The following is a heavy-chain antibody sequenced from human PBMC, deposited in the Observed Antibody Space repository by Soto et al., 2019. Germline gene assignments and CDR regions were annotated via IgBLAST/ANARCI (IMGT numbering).Heavy chain of an antibody. CDR1: GGSFSGYY. CDR3: ARATMVDDY. Sequence: QVQLQQWGAGLLKPSETLSLTCAVYGGSFSGYYWSWIRQPPGKGLEWIGEINHSGSTNYNPPLKSRVTISVATSKNQFALKLSSVTAADTAVYYCARATMVDDYWGQGTLVTVSS. CDR2: INHSGST. D-gene: IGHD3-10*01. V-gene: IGHV4-34*01. J-gene: IGHJ4*02.